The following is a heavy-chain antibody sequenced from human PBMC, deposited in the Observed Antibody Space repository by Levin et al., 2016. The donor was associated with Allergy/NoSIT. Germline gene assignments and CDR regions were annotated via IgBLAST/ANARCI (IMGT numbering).Heavy chain of an antibody. J-gene: IGHJ6*03. CDR1: GYTFTSYG. Sequence: ASVKVSCKASGYTFTSYGISWVRQAPGQGLEWMGWISAYNGNTNYAQKLQGRVTMTTDTSTSTAYMELRSLRSDDTAVYYCARDPGTGPTDFWSGYYSLGSYYYYYMDVWGKGTTVTVSS. CDR3: ARDPGTGPTDFWSGYYSLGSYYYYYMDV. V-gene: IGHV1-18*04. CDR2: ISAYNGNT. D-gene: IGHD3-3*01.